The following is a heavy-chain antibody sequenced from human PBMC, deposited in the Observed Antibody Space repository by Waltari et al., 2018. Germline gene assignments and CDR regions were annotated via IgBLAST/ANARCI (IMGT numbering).Heavy chain of an antibody. D-gene: IGHD3-10*01. CDR3: ARDLWFGELSLGY. V-gene: IGHV3-33*01. J-gene: IGHJ4*02. Sequence: QVQLVESGGGVVQPGRSLRLSCAASGFTFSSYGMHWVRQAPGKGREWVAVIWYDGSNKYYADSVKGRFTISRDNSKNTLYLQMNSLRAEDTAVYYCARDLWFGELSLGYWGQGTLVTVSS. CDR1: GFTFSSYG. CDR2: IWYDGSNK.